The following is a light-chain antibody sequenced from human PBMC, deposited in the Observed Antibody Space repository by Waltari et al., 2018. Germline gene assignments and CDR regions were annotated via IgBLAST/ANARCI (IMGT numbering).Light chain of an antibody. Sequence: DNVMPQHSPSSPDTLGQPASTTCNSSQSPVHSDGNTYLNWLQPTPGQPPRLLIYKISNRFSGVPDRFSGSGAGTDVTLKISRVEAEDVGVYYCMQVTQFPHTFGQGTKLEIK. J-gene: IGKJ2*01. CDR1: QSPVHSDGNTY. CDR2: KIS. V-gene: IGKV2-24*01. CDR3: MQVTQFPHT.